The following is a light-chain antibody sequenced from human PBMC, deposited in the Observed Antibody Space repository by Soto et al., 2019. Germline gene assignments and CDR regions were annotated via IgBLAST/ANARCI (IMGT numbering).Light chain of an antibody. J-gene: IGKJ1*01. V-gene: IGKV3-20*01. CDR2: GAS. Sequence: EIVLTQSPGTLSLSPGDRATLSCRASQSVTGSYLAWYQHKPGQAPSLLIYGASSRANGIPNRFSGSGSGTDFTLTISGLQPEAFAVYYCQQYGNSPRSLGQGTKVEIK. CDR3: QQYGNSPRS. CDR1: QSVTGSY.